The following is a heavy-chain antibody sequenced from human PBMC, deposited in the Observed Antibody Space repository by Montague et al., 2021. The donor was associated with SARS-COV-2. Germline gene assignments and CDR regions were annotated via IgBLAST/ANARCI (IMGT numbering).Heavy chain of an antibody. CDR3: ASPTYYYDSSGSDAFDI. J-gene: IGHJ3*02. D-gene: IGHD3-22*01. V-gene: IGHV4-39*01. CDR1: GGSISSSSYY. CDR2: IYYSGST. Sequence: TLSLTCTVSGGSISSSSYYWGWIRQPPGKGLEWIGSIYYSGSTYYNPSLKSRVTISVDTSKNQFSLKLSSVTAADTAVYYCASPTYYYDSSGSDAFDIWGQGTMVTVSS.